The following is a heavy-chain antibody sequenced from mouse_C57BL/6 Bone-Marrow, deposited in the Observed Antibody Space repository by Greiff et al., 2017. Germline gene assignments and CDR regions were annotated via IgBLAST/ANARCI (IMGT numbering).Heavy chain of an antibody. J-gene: IGHJ3*01. Sequence: EVKLVESGPGLVKPSQSLSLTCSVTGYSITSGYYWNWIRQFPGNKLEWMGYISYDGSNNYNPSLKNRISITRDTSKNQFFLKLNSVTTEDTATYYCARDPLLRFAYWGQGTLVTVSA. D-gene: IGHD1-1*01. CDR1: GYSITSGYY. V-gene: IGHV3-6*01. CDR2: ISYDGSN. CDR3: ARDPLLRFAY.